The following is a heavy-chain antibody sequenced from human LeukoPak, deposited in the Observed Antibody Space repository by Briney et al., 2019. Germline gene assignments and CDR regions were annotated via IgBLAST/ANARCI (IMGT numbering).Heavy chain of an antibody. V-gene: IGHV4-4*02. CDR2: IYHSGSS. CDR1: GGSISSSHW. J-gene: IGHJ6*02. D-gene: IGHD3-22*01. CDR3: ARWAYDSSGYYFGMDV. Sequence: SETLSLTCAVSGGSISSSHWWSWVRQPPGKGLEWIGEIYHSGSSNYNPSLKSRVTISVDKSKNQFSLKLSSVTAADTAVYYCARWAYDSSGYYFGMDVWGQGTTVTVSS.